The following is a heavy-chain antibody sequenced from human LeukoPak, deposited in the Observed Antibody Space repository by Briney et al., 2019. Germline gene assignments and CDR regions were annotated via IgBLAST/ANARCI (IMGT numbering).Heavy chain of an antibody. Sequence: GGSLRLSCAASGFTVSSNYMSWVRQAPGKGLEWVSVIYSGGSTYYADSVKGRFTISRDNSKHTLYLQMNSLRAEHTAVYCCARDPPYYDFWSGYHQDYWGQGTLVTVSS. D-gene: IGHD3-3*01. CDR3: ARDPPYYDFWSGYHQDY. CDR2: IYSGGST. CDR1: GFTVSSNY. V-gene: IGHV3-66*02. J-gene: IGHJ4*02.